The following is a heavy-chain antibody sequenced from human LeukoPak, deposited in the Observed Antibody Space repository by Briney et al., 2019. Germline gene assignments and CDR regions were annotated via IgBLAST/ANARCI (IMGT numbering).Heavy chain of an antibody. CDR1: GGSISSYY. J-gene: IGHJ6*02. D-gene: IGHD5-12*01. V-gene: IGHV4-59*01. Sequence: PSETLSLTYTVSGGSISSYYWSWIRQPPGKGLEWIGYIYYSGSTNYNPSLKSRVTISVDTSKNQFSLKLSSVTAADTAVYYCARDGRSGYYYYYGMDVWGQGTTVTVSS. CDR3: ARDGRSGYYYYYGMDV. CDR2: IYYSGST.